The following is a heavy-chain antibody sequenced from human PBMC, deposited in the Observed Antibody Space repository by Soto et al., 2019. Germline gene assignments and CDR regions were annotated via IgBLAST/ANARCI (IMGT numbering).Heavy chain of an antibody. CDR3: ARRATITSDAVDY. D-gene: IGHD5-12*01. J-gene: IGHJ4*02. Sequence: SETLSLTCAVYGGSFSGYYWSWIRQPPGKGLEWIGEINHSGSTNYNPSLKSRVTISVDTSKNQFSLKLSSVTAADTAVYYCARRATITSDAVDYWGQGTLVTVSS. CDR2: INHSGST. CDR1: GGSFSGYY. V-gene: IGHV4-34*01.